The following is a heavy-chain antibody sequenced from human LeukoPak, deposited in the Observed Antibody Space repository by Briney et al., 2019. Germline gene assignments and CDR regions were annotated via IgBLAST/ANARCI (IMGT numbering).Heavy chain of an antibody. CDR1: GFTFRTYA. V-gene: IGHV3-23*01. Sequence: GGSLRLSCTGSGFTFRTYAFSWVRQAPGKGLEWVSATGSNGVTYYADSVKGRFTISRDNSKNALYLQMNGLRADDTAVYYCGIRDTSDYYVFWGQGTLVTVSS. CDR3: GIRDTSDYYVF. CDR2: TGSNGVT. D-gene: IGHD3-22*01. J-gene: IGHJ4*02.